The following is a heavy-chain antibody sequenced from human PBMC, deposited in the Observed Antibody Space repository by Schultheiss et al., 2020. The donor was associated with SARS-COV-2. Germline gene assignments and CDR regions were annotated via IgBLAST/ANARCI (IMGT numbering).Heavy chain of an antibody. D-gene: IGHD5-12*01. CDR3: AGQGIYSGNDVSYFEY. CDR1: GYSFTNYW. CDR2: INPSDSYT. V-gene: IGHV5-10-1*01. J-gene: IGHJ4*02. Sequence: KVSCEGSGYSFTNYWISWVRQTPGRGLEWMGRINPSDSYTNYSPSFQGHVTISADKSISTAYLQWSSLKASDTAMYYCAGQGIYSGNDVSYFEYWGQGTLVTVSS.